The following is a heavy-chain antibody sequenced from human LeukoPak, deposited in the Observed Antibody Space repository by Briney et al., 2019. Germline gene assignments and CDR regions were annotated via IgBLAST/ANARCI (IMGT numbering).Heavy chain of an antibody. CDR3: AKDFTVTDTREHYYYMDV. Sequence: GGSLRLSCAASGFTFSSYAMSWVRQAPGKGLEWVSAISGSGGSTYYADSVKGRFTISRDNSKNTLYLQMNSLRAEDTAVYYCAKDFTVTDTREHYYYMDVWGKGTTVTVSS. J-gene: IGHJ6*03. D-gene: IGHD4-17*01. CDR1: GFTFSSYA. V-gene: IGHV3-23*01. CDR2: ISGSGGST.